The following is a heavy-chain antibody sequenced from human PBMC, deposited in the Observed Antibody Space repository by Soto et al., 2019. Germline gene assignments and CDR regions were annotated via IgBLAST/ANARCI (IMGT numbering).Heavy chain of an antibody. CDR1: GFRFSDYD. CDR2: IGTAGDT. CDR3: VRDPSGWGLDC. V-gene: IGHV3-13*01. D-gene: IGHD6-19*01. J-gene: IGHJ4*02. Sequence: EMQLVESGGGLVQPGGSLRLSCVASGFRFSDYDMHWIRQPTGKGLEWVSAIGTAGDTHYSDSVKGRFTISRENAKNSLFLQMNSLTAEDTAMYSCVRDPSGWGLDCWGQGTLVTVSS.